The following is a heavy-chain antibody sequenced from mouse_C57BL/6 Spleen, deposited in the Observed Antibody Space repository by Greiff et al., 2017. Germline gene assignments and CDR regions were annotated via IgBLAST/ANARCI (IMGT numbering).Heavy chain of an antibody. D-gene: IGHD1-1*01. Sequence: EVQLVESGAELVKPGASVKLSCTASGFNIKDYYMHWVKQRTEQGLEWIGRIDPEDGETKYAPKFQGKATITADTSSNTAYLQLSSLTSEDTAFYYGARGYGSSSFDYWGQGTTLTVSS. CDR3: ARGYGSSSFDY. J-gene: IGHJ2*01. CDR2: IDPEDGET. CDR1: GFNIKDYY. V-gene: IGHV14-2*01.